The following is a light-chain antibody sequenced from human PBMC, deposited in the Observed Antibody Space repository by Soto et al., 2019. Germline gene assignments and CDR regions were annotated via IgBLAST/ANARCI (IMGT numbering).Light chain of an antibody. CDR3: QQYNNCPPVT. Sequence: EIVMTQSPATLSVSPGERATLSCRASQSVSSNLAWYQQKPGQAPRLLIYGASTRATGIPARFSGSGSGTEFTLTISSLQSEDFAVYYGQQYNNCPPVTFGQGTKVEIK. CDR1: QSVSSN. V-gene: IGKV3-15*01. J-gene: IGKJ1*01. CDR2: GAS.